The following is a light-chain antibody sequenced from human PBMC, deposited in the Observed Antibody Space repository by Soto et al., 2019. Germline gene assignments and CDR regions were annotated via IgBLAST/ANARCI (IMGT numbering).Light chain of an antibody. CDR1: ASTIGRNY. V-gene: IGLV1-47*01. CDR3: AAWDDNLSGLYV. CDR2: RNS. J-gene: IGLJ1*01. Sequence: QSVLTQSPSASGTPGQRVTISCSGSASTIGRNYVYWYQQLPGTAPKLLIYRNSQRPSGVPDRLSGSKSGTSASLAISGLRSEDEADYYCAAWDDNLSGLYVFGAGTKVTV.